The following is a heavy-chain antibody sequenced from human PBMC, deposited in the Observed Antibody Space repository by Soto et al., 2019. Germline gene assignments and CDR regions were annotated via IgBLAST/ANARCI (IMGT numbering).Heavy chain of an antibody. Sequence: SETLSLTCSVSGAALNSGNYYWSWIRQVPGKGLGWIGHIYVTGAVDYNPSLRDRITISQDTSERQFSLKLRLVTAAATAVYYCARRRIATNNYKWFDPWGQGTLVTVSS. CDR2: IYVTGAV. CDR1: GAALNSGNYY. V-gene: IGHV4-31*03. D-gene: IGHD1-20*01. CDR3: ARRRIATNNYKWFDP. J-gene: IGHJ5*02.